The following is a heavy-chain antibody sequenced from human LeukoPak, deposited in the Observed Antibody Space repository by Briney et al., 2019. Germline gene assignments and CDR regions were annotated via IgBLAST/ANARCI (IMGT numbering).Heavy chain of an antibody. D-gene: IGHD3-16*01. CDR1: GFTFSIFW. Sequence: GGSLRLSCTASGFTFSIFWMSWVRQAPGKGLEWVAKIEGDGSDKYYVDSVKGRFTISRDNAKKSLYLQTNSLRAEDTAVYYCARGGKRFDPWGQGTLVTVSS. CDR2: IEGDGSDK. V-gene: IGHV3-7*01. J-gene: IGHJ5*02. CDR3: ARGGKRFDP.